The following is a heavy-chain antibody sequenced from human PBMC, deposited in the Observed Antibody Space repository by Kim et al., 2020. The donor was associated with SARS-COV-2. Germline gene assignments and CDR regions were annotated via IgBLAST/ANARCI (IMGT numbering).Heavy chain of an antibody. CDR1: GFTFSNAW. V-gene: IGHV3-15*01. CDR3: TTDKYCGGDCRSAFDI. D-gene: IGHD2-21*02. Sequence: WGSLRLSCAASGFTFSNAWMSWVRQAPGKGLEWVGRIKSKTDGGTTDYAAPVKGRFTISRDDSKNTLYLQMNSLKTEDTAVYYCTTDKYCGGDCRSAFDIWGQGTMVTVSS. J-gene: IGHJ3*02. CDR2: IKSKTDGGTT.